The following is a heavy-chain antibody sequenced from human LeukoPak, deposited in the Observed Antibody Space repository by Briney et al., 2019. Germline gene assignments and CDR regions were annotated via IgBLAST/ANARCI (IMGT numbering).Heavy chain of an antibody. CDR1: GFTFSDYY. CDR3: ARDHWIAVAGNGLLDY. CDR2: ISSSGSTI. Sequence: PGGSLRLSCAASGFTFSDYYMCWIRQAPGKGLEWVSYISSSGSTIYYADSVKGRFTISRDNAKNSLYLQMNSLRAEDTAVYYCARDHWIAVAGNGLLDYWGQGTLVTVSS. V-gene: IGHV3-11*01. J-gene: IGHJ4*02. D-gene: IGHD6-19*01.